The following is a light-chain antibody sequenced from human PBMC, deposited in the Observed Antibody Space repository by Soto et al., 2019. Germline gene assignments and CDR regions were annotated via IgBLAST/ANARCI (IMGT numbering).Light chain of an antibody. CDR3: QQYGKG. V-gene: IGKV3-20*01. CDR1: QSVSSSY. J-gene: IGKJ1*01. Sequence: EIVLTQSPGTLSFSPGERATLSCRASQSVSSSYLAWYQQKPGQAPRLLIYGASSRATGIPDRFSGSGSGTDFTLTISRLEPEDFAVYYCQQYGKGFGQGTKVEIK. CDR2: GAS.